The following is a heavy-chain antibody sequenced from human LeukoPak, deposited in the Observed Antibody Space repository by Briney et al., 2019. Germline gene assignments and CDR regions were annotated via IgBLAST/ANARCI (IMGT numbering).Heavy chain of an antibody. Sequence: PGGSLRLSCAASGFAFRKYSIHWVRQAPGKGLEYVSGISRDGGTADYANSVKGRFTISRDNSKNTLYLQMNSLRAEDTAVYYCAKITEWLSPYYYGMDVWGQGTTVTVSS. CDR2: ISRDGGTA. CDR1: GFAFRKYS. J-gene: IGHJ6*02. D-gene: IGHD3-3*01. V-gene: IGHV3-64*01. CDR3: AKITEWLSPYYYGMDV.